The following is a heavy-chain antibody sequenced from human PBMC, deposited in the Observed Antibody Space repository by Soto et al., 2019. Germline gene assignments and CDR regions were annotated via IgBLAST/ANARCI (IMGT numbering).Heavy chain of an antibody. CDR1: DDSIRSYH. J-gene: IGHJ4*02. CDR3: ARDRGGRLPYY. CDR2: VYYSGST. D-gene: IGHD3-10*01. V-gene: IGHV4-59*01. Sequence: PSETLSLTCTVSDDSIRSYHWTWIRQPPGKELEWIGCVYYSGSTNYNPSLKRRVTISVDTSKNQFSLKLSSVTAADTAVYYCARDRGGRLPYYWGQGTLVTVSS.